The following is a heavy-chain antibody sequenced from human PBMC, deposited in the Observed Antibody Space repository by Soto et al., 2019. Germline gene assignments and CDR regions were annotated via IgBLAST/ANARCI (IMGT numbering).Heavy chain of an antibody. CDR2: IIPIFGTA. Sequence: QVQLVQSGAEVKKPGSSVKVSCKASGGTFSSYAISWVRQAPGQGLEWMGGIIPIFGTANYAQKFQGRVTITADESTSTAYRELGSLRSEDTAVYYCASHYDYGSGSYHGGMDVWGQGTTVTVSS. CDR3: ASHYDYGSGSYHGGMDV. D-gene: IGHD3-10*01. CDR1: GGTFSSYA. V-gene: IGHV1-69*12. J-gene: IGHJ6*02.